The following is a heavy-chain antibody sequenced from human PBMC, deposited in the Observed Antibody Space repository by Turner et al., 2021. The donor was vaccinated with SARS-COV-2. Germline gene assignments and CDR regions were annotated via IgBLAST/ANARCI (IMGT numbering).Heavy chain of an antibody. CDR3: ARAHYPGSLFRFDP. CDR1: GGFISGDY. V-gene: IGHV4-59*01. Sequence: QVQLQESGPGLVKPSENLSLICSVSGGFISGDYWSWIRQPPGKGLEWIGNIHYSGSTNYNPSLKSRVTVSVDTSKNQFSLKLSSVTAADTAVYYCARAHYPGSLFRFDPWGQGTLVTVSS. D-gene: IGHD2-21*01. CDR2: IHYSGST. J-gene: IGHJ5*02.